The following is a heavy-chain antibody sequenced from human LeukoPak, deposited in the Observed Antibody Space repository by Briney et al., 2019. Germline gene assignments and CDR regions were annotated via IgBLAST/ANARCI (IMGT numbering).Heavy chain of an antibody. V-gene: IGHV1-8*01. J-gene: IGHJ6*02. CDR3: ATLTTVPLYYYYGMDV. CDR2: MNPNSGNT. Sequence: ASVKVSCKASGYTFTSYDINWVRQATGQGLEWMGWMNPNSGNTGYAQKFQGRVTMTRSTPISAAYMELSSLRSEDTAVYYCATLTTVPLYYYYGMDVWGQGTTVTVSS. D-gene: IGHD4-17*01. CDR1: GYTFTSYD.